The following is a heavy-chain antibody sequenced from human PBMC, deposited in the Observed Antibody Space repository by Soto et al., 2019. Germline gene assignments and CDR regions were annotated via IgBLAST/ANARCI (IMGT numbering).Heavy chain of an antibody. CDR1: GFTFSSYG. V-gene: IGHV3-30*18. CDR3: AKVGYSGSYFDY. D-gene: IGHD1-26*01. J-gene: IGHJ4*02. CDR2: ISYDGSNK. Sequence: ESGGGVVQPGRSLRLSCAASGFTFSSYGMHWVRQAPGKGLEWVAVISYDGSNKCYADSVKGRFTISRDNSKNTLYLQMNSLRAEDTAVYYCAKVGYSGSYFDYWGQGTLVTVSS.